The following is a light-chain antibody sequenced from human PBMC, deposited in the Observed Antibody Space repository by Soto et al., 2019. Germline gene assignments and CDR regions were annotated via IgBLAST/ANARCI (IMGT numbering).Light chain of an antibody. Sequence: EIVLAQSPGTLSLSPGQGAALSCRASQSISNHLAWYQQKPGQAPRLLIYDASNRATGTPARFSGSGSGTDFTLTISSLEPEDFAVYYCQQSSNWPPSITFGQGTRLEIK. V-gene: IGKV3-11*01. CDR3: QQSSNWPPSIT. CDR1: QSISNH. J-gene: IGKJ5*01. CDR2: DAS.